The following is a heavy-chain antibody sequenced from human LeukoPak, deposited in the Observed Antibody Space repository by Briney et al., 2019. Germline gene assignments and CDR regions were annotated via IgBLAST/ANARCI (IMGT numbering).Heavy chain of an antibody. Sequence: ASAKVSCKASGYTFTSYDINWVRQATGQGLEWMGWMNPNSGNTGYAQKFQGRVTMTRNTSISTAYMELSSLRSEDTAVYYCARGRYSSSWYPEIWFDPWGQGTLVTVSS. CDR1: GYTFTSYD. CDR2: MNPNSGNT. CDR3: ARGRYSSSWYPEIWFDP. V-gene: IGHV1-8*01. D-gene: IGHD6-13*01. J-gene: IGHJ5*02.